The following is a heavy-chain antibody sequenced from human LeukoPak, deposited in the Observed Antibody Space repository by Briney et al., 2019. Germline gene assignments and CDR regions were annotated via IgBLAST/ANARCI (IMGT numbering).Heavy chain of an antibody. CDR2: ISYDGSNK. V-gene: IGHV3-30*03. D-gene: IGHD4-17*01. J-gene: IGHJ4*02. CDR3: ARVSPNTVTTLQYFDY. Sequence: QPGRSLRLSCAASGFTFSSYGMHWVRQAPGKGLEWVAVISYDGSNKYYADSVKGRFTISRDNSKNTLYLQMNSLRAEDTAVYYCARVSPNTVTTLQYFDYWGQGTLVTVSS. CDR1: GFTFSSYG.